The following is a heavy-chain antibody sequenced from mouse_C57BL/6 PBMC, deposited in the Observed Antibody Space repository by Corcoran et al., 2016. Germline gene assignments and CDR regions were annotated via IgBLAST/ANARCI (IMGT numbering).Heavy chain of an antibody. CDR1: GYTFTTYG. D-gene: IGHD4-1*01. CDR2: INTYSGVP. V-gene: IGHV9-3*01. Sequence: QIQLVQSGPELKKPGETAKISCKASGYTFTTYGMSWVKQAPGKGVKWMGWINTYSGVPTYADDFKGRFAFSLETSASTAYLQINNLKNEDTATYFCAITGTYWGQGTLVTVSA. CDR3: AITGTY. J-gene: IGHJ3*01.